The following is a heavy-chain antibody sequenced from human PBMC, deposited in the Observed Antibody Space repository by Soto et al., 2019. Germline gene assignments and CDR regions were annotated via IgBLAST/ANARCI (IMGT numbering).Heavy chain of an antibody. J-gene: IGHJ4*02. CDR3: TKRPMCAGDGWYFDD. CDR2: IDDGNSA. D-gene: IGHD4-17*01. V-gene: IGHV3-23*05. CDR1: GLNFRTYA. Sequence: EVRLLESGGGSEQPGGSLRLSCAASGLNFRTYAMYWVRQAPGKGLEWVSAIDDGNSAYYADSVKGRFIISRDNSRNIMYLQMDVLRVEDTAIYFCTKRPMCAGDGWYFDDWGQGILVTVSS.